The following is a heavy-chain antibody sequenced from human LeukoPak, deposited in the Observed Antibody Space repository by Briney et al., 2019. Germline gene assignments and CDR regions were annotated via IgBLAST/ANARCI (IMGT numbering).Heavy chain of an antibody. J-gene: IGHJ6*02. CDR3: ARDKVATIKFGGYYYGMDV. CDR1: AFTFSSYE. Sequence: GGSLRLSCAASAFTFSSYEMNWVRQAPGRGLEWVSYISSSGSTIYYANSVKGRFTISRDNAKNSLYLQMNSLRAEDTAVYYCARDKVATIKFGGYYYGMDVWGQGTTVIVSS. V-gene: IGHV3-48*03. CDR2: ISSSGSTI. D-gene: IGHD5-12*01.